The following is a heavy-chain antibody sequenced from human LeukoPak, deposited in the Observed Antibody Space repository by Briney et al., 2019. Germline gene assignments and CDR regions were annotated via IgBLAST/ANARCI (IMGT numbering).Heavy chain of an antibody. D-gene: IGHD2-2*01. CDR2: IYYSGNT. V-gene: IGHV4-61*01. CDR1: GGSVSSASYY. J-gene: IGHJ4*02. Sequence: SETLSLTCTVSGGSVSSASYYWSWIRQPPGKGLEWIGFIYYSGNTNYNPSLKSRVTISVDTSKNQFSLRLRFVTAADTAVYFCARAILQGAYQFRNWGQGTLVTVSS. CDR3: ARAILQGAYQFRN.